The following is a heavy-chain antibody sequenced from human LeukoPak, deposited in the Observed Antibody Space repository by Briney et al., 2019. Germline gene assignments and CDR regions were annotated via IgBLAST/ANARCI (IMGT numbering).Heavy chain of an antibody. V-gene: IGHV1-18*01. Sequence: ASVKVSCKASGYTFTSYGISWVRQAPGQGLEWMGWISAYNGNTNYAQKLQGRVTMTTDTSTSTAYMELRSLRSDDTAVYYCARYWYYDSSGYYPFDYWGQGTLVTVSS. J-gene: IGHJ4*02. CDR2: ISAYNGNT. D-gene: IGHD3-22*01. CDR3: ARYWYYDSSGYYPFDY. CDR1: GYTFTSYG.